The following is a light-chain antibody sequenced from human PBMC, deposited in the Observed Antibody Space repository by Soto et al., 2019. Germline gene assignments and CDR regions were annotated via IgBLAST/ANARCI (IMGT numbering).Light chain of an antibody. Sequence: ELVLTQSPATPSLSPGERATLSCRARQGVSSSELGWYQEKPGQAPRPLISGASSRATGIPDRFSGSGSGTDFTLTIIRLEPEDFAVHYCHQYGSSSWTCGQGTKLDI. J-gene: IGKJ1*01. CDR3: HQYGSSSWT. V-gene: IGKV3-20*01. CDR2: GAS. CDR1: QGVSSSE.